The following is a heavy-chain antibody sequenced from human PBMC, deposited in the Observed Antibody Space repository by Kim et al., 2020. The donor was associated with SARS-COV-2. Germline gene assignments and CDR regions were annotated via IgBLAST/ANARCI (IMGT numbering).Heavy chain of an antibody. CDR1: GFTFSSYA. CDR2: ISGSGGST. Sequence: GGSLRLSCAASGFTFSSYAMSWVRQAPGKGLEWVSAISGSGGSTYYADSVKGRFTISRDNSKNTLYLQMNSLRAEDTAVYYCAKVPILTVTTSWFDPWGQGTLVTVSS. CDR3: AKVPILTVTTSWFDP. D-gene: IGHD4-17*01. J-gene: IGHJ5*02. V-gene: IGHV3-23*01.